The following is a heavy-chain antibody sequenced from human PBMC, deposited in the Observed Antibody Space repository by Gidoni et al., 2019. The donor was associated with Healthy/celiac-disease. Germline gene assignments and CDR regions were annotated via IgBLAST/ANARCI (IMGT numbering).Heavy chain of an antibody. J-gene: IGHJ4*02. V-gene: IGHV4-34*01. D-gene: IGHD3-10*01. CDR1: GGSFSGYS. CDR3: ARSLTYGSGPPHFDY. Sequence: QVQLQQWGAGLLKPSETLSLTCAVYGGSFSGYSWSWIRQPPGKGLEWIGEINHSGSTNYNPSLKSRVTISVDTSKNQFSLKLSSVTAADTAVYYCARSLTYGSGPPHFDYWGQGTLVTVSS. CDR2: INHSGST.